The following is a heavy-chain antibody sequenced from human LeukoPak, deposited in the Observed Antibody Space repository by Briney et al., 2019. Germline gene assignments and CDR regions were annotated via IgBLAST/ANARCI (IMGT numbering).Heavy chain of an antibody. CDR1: GFSFSDHW. CDR2: IKKDGSQQ. D-gene: IGHD5-24*01. Sequence: GGSLRLSCVASGFSFSDHWMNWFRQAPGKGLEWVATIKKDGSQQYYVDSMKGRFTISRDNAKNSVYLQISSLRPEDTAVYYCARDVGWLQSDYWGRGTLVTVSS. J-gene: IGHJ4*02. CDR3: ARDVGWLQSDY. V-gene: IGHV3-7*01.